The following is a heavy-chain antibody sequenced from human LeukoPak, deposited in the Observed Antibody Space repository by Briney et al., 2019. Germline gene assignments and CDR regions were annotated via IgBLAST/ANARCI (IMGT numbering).Heavy chain of an antibody. Sequence: ASQTLSLTCTVSGGSISSGSYYWSWIGQPAGKGLEWIGRIYTSGSTNYNPSLKSRVTISVDTSKNQFSLKLSSVTAADTAVYYCARRRGNYHDYWGQGTLVTVSS. CDR1: GGSISSGSYY. D-gene: IGHD1-26*01. CDR3: ARRRGNYHDY. J-gene: IGHJ4*02. V-gene: IGHV4-61*02. CDR2: IYTSGST.